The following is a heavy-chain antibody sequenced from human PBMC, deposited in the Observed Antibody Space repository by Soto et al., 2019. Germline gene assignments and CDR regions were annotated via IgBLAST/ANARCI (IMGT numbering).Heavy chain of an antibody. CDR1: GVTFSSSP. D-gene: IGHD6-19*01. V-gene: IGHV1-69*18. Sequence: QVQLVQSGAEVKKPGSSVKVSCKASGVTFSSSPFSWVRQAPGQGLAWMGTIIPIFGSTNYAPRFQGRITISAAESTGTVYMELTSLRSDDTAVYYCARVFSSAWYEAFDIWGQGTLVTVSS. CDR3: ARVFSSAWYEAFDI. J-gene: IGHJ3*02. CDR2: IIPIFGST.